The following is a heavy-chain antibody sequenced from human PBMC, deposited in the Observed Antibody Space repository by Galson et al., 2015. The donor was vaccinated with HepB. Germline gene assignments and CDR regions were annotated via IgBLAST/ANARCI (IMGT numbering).Heavy chain of an antibody. CDR2: ISHSGSA. Sequence: ETLSLTCAASNYSISSGYHWGWIRQPPGKGLEWIGSISHSGSAFYNPSLQSRVTISLDTSKNQFSLRLSSVTAADTVVYYCARGSSGVARYFDNWGQGTLVTVSS. J-gene: IGHJ4*02. D-gene: IGHD6-19*01. V-gene: IGHV4-38-2*01. CDR3: ARGSSGVARYFDN. CDR1: NYSISSGYH.